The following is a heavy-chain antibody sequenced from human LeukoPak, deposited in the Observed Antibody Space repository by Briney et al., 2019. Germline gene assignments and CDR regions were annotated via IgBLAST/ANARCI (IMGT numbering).Heavy chain of an antibody. CDR2: IYYTGST. D-gene: IGHD6-19*01. Sequence: PSETLSLTCTVSGDSISSYFWSWIRQPPGKGLEWIGYIYYTGSTDYNPSLKSRVTISVDTSKNQFSLKLSSVTAADTAVYYCARQGSGSARDWGQGTLVTVSS. CDR1: GDSISSYF. J-gene: IGHJ4*02. V-gene: IGHV4-59*08. CDR3: ARQGSGSARD.